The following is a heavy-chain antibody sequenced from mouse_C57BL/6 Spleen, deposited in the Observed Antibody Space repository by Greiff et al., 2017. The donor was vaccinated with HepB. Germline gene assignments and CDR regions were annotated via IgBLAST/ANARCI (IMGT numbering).Heavy chain of an antibody. D-gene: IGHD1-1*01. CDR1: GYTFTSYW. CDR3: TRALGGSSPYYFDY. CDR2: IYPGNSDT. V-gene: IGHV1-5*01. Sequence: VHVKQSGTVLARPGASVKKSCKTSGYTFTSYWMHWVKQRPGQGLEWIGAIYPGNSDTSYNQKFKGKAKLTAVTSASTAYMELSSLTNEDSAVYYCTRALGGSSPYYFDYWGQGTTLTVSS. J-gene: IGHJ2*01.